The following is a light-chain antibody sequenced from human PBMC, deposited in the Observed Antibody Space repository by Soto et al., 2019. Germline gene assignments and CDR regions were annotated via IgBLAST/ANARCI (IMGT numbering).Light chain of an antibody. J-gene: IGKJ1*01. CDR1: QTISIW. V-gene: IGKV1-5*01. CDR2: QAS. CDR3: QQYHGYSRT. Sequence: DIPMTQSPSTLSASVGDRITIACRASQTISIWLAWYQQKPGEVPKLLIYQASSLVSGVPSRFSGSGSGTEFTLTITSLQPDDFATYYCQQYHGYSRTFDQGTKVEV.